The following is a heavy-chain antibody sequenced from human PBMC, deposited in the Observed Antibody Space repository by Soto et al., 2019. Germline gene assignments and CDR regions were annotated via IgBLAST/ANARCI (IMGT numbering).Heavy chain of an antibody. CDR3: ARDTDLNRYND. V-gene: IGHV1-18*01. Sequence: QVQVLQSGPEVKRPGASVTVSCKTSGYTFSTSGISWVRQAPGQGLGGVGWIRPDNGNRKSAQKLQGRDTLTTDTSESTAYMELRTSTYDDTAMYYCARDTDLNRYNDWGQGTLVTVSS. CDR2: IRPDNGNR. J-gene: IGHJ1*01. CDR1: GYTFSTSG. D-gene: IGHD1-20*01.